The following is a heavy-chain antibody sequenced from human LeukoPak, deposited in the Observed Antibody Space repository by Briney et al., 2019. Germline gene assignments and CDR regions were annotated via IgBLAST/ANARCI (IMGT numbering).Heavy chain of an antibody. CDR3: GKGPGYSVYDNLPHH. CDR2: ISDDGSKI. Sequence: GGSLRLSCAVSGFTFSGYSMIWVRQAPGKGLEWVAVISDDGSKIYYGDSVKGRFTISRDNSKNTLNLQMDSLRADDTAVYYCGKGPGYSVYDNLPHHWGQGTLVTVSS. V-gene: IGHV3-30*04. J-gene: IGHJ5*02. D-gene: IGHD5/OR15-5a*01. CDR1: GFTFSGYS.